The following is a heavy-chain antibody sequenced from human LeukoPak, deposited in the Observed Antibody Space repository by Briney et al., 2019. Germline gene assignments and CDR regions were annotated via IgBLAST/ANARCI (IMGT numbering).Heavy chain of an antibody. J-gene: IGHJ4*02. D-gene: IGHD3-22*01. V-gene: IGHV3-23*01. CDR2: VSKSDGTT. CDR1: GFTFTTYA. CDR3: ARSTWIQLWPYYYDSSGYYY. Sequence: GGSLRLSCAASGFTFTTYAMSWVRQAPGKGLEWVSSVSKSDGTTYYADSVKGRLTISRDNSKNTLHLQMNGLRAEDTAVYYCARSTWIQLWPYYYDSSGYYYWGQGTLVTVSS.